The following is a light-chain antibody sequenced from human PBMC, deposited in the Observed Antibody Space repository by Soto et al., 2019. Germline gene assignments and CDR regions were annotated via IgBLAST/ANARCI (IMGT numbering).Light chain of an antibody. J-gene: IGLJ1*01. Sequence: QSVLIQPASVSGSPGQSITISCTGTSGDVGGSNYVSWYQHHPHRAPKLLIYEVSYRPSGVSSRFSGSKSGNTASLTISGLQAEDEADYYCSSYTSSNTLEVFGVGTKVTV. CDR3: SSYTSSNTLEV. CDR1: SGDVGGSNY. CDR2: EVS. V-gene: IGLV2-14*01.